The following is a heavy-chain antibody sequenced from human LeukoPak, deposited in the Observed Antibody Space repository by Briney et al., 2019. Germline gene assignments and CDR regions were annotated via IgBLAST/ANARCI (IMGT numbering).Heavy chain of an antibody. V-gene: IGHV3-23*01. J-gene: IGHJ4*02. D-gene: IGHD4-17*01. CDR2: INGNGDKT. Sequence: GGSLRLSCVGSAFTFISYTMRWGRQAPGKGLDWVSTINGNGDKTYYADSVKGRFPISRDNSKNTIFLQMDSLRAGDSTLYYCTIDSYGANAYWGQGTLVTVSS. CDR1: AFTFISYT. CDR3: TIDSYGANAY.